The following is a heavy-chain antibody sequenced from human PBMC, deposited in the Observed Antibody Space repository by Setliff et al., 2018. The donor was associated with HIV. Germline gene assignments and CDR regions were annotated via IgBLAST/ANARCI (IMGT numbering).Heavy chain of an antibody. V-gene: IGHV4-59*08. Sequence: LSLTCTVSGGSISSYSWSWIRQVPGKGLEWIGNIYYGRSANYKPSLKSRVAISTDWHRNQLSLELRSVTAADTAVYYCARLPGTTSPHVGWFDPWGQGTLVTVSS. J-gene: IGHJ5*02. D-gene: IGHD1-7*01. CDR1: GGSISSYS. CDR2: IYYGRSA. CDR3: ARLPGTTSPHVGWFDP.